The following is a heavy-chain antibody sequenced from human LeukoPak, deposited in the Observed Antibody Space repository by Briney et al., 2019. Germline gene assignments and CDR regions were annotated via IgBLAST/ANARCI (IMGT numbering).Heavy chain of an antibody. CDR1: GFTFSSYA. Sequence: PGGSLRLSCAASGFTFSSYAMSWIRQPPGKGLEWIGSNTYYNPSLKSRVTISLDTSKNQFSLKLSSLTAADTAVYYCASSYSTSAQKIDYWGQGALVTVSS. J-gene: IGHJ4*02. D-gene: IGHD6-6*01. CDR2: NT. V-gene: IGHV4-38-2*01. CDR3: ASSYSTSAQKIDY.